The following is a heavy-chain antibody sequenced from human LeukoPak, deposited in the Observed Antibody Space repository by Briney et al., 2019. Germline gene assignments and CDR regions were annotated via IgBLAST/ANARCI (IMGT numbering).Heavy chain of an antibody. J-gene: IGHJ4*02. Sequence: GASVTVSCKASGYTFTDYYIHWVRQAPGQGLEWIGSINPNSGGTDYAQKFQGRVTMTRDMSSRTAHMDLSSLRSDDTAVYYCARRDKGIVVAVKFDYWGQGTLVTVSS. D-gene: IGHD6-19*01. CDR3: ARRDKGIVVAVKFDY. V-gene: IGHV1-2*02. CDR1: GYTFTDYY. CDR2: INPNSGGT.